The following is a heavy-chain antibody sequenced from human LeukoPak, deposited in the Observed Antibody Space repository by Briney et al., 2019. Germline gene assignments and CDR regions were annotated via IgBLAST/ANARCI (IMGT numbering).Heavy chain of an antibody. CDR1: GLSSSSYG. V-gene: IGHV3-30*03. Sequence: QPGGSLRLSCAASGLSSSSYGMHWVRQAPGKGLEWVAVISHEGSGNYYADSVKGRFTISRDNSKNMVYLQMNSLRAEDTAVYYCARTREQWQVLDYWGQGTLVTVSS. CDR3: ARTREQWQVLDY. CDR2: ISHEGSGN. D-gene: IGHD6-19*01. J-gene: IGHJ4*02.